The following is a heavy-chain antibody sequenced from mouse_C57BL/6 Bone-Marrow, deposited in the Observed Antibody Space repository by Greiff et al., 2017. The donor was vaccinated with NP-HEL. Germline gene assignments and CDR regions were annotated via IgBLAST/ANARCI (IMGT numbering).Heavy chain of an antibody. D-gene: IGHD2-4*01. CDR3: ARRGIYYDYVGYFDY. V-gene: IGHV5-12*01. CDR2: ISNGGGST. CDR1: GFTFSDYY. J-gene: IGHJ2*01. Sequence: EVMLVESGGGLVQPGGSLKLSCAASGFTFSDYYMYWVRQTPEKRLEWVAYISNGGGSTYYPDTVKGRFTISRDTAKNTLYLQMCRLKSEDTAMYYCARRGIYYDYVGYFDYWGQGTTLTVSS.